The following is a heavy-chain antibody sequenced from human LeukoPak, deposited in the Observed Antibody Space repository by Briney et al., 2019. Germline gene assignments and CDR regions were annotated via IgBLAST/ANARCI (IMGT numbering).Heavy chain of an antibody. Sequence: PGGSLRLSCAASGFSFSSYSMTWVRQAPGKGLEWVSAISGSGGSTYYADSVKGRFTISRDNSKNTLYLQMNSLRAEDTAVYYCAKGQGIAAAGAFDIWGQGTMVTVSS. V-gene: IGHV3-23*01. D-gene: IGHD6-13*01. J-gene: IGHJ3*02. CDR1: GFSFSSYS. CDR2: ISGSGGST. CDR3: AKGQGIAAAGAFDI.